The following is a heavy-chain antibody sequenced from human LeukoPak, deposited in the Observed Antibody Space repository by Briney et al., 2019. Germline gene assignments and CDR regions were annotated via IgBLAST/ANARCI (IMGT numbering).Heavy chain of an antibody. V-gene: IGHV3-21*01. Sequence: GGSLRLSCAASGFTFSSYTMNWVRQAPGKGLEWVSSISSSSSYIYYADSVKGRFTISRDNAKNSLYLQMNSLRAEDTAVYYCARVDDTAMVDWGQGTLVTVSS. J-gene: IGHJ4*02. CDR2: ISSSSSYI. CDR1: GFTFSSYT. CDR3: ARVDDTAMVD. D-gene: IGHD5-18*01.